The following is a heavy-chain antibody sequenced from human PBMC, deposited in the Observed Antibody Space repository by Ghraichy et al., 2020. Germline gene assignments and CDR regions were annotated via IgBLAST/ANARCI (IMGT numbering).Heavy chain of an antibody. V-gene: IGHV3-74*01. D-gene: IGHD3-10*01. J-gene: IGHJ4*02. CDR3: ARGAHTYSYYYSSDY. Sequence: LRLSCAASGFTFSSYWMHWVRQAPGKGLVWVSRINSDGSSTSYADSVKGRFTISRDNAKNTLYLQMNSLRAEDTAVYYCARGAHTYSYYYSSDYWGQGTLVTVSS. CDR2: INSDGSST. CDR1: GFTFSSYW.